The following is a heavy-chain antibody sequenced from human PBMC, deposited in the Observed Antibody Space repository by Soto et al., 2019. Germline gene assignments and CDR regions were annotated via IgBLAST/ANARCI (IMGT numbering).Heavy chain of an antibody. CDR2: ISYDGSNK. D-gene: IGHD3-10*01. V-gene: IGHV3-30-3*01. J-gene: IGHJ6*02. CDR3: ARDSGYGSGSYTLYGMDV. Sequence: PVGSLRLSCAASGFTFSSYAMHWVRQAPGKGLEWVAVISYDGSNKYYADSVKGRFTISRDNSKNTLYLQMNSLRAEDTAVYYCARDSGYGSGSYTLYGMDVWGQGTTVTVSS. CDR1: GFTFSSYA.